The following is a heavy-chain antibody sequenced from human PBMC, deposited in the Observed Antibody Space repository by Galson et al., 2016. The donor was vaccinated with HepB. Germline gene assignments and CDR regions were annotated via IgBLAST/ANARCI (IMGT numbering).Heavy chain of an antibody. V-gene: IGHV6-1*01. CDR1: GDSVSRNTAA. CDR3: VEGFSLRN. CDR2: TYFRSKWYS. Sequence: AISGDSVSRNTAAWNWIRQSPSRGLEWLGRTYFRSKWYSDYGVAVNGRITISPDTAKNQFSPHLTSVTPDDTGIYYCVEGFSLRNWGQGTLVTVSS. J-gene: IGHJ4*02.